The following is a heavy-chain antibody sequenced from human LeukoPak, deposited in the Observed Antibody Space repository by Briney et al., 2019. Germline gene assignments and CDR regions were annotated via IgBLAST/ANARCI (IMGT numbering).Heavy chain of an antibody. D-gene: IGHD6-19*01. CDR3: AKDRGAVSGINYYGMDV. CDR2: ISNDGSNK. V-gene: IGHV3-30*18. Sequence: PGRSLRLSCAASGFTFNHYGMRWVRQAPGKGLEWVAVISNDGSNKYYADSVKGRSTISRDNSKSTLYLQMNSLRAEDTAVYYCAKDRGAVSGINYYGMDVWGQGTTVTVSS. CDR1: GFTFNHYG. J-gene: IGHJ6*02.